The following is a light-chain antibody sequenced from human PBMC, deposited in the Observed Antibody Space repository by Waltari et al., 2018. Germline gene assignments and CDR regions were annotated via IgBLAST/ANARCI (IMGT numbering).Light chain of an antibody. J-gene: IGKJ5*01. CDR1: QSVSSSY. Sequence: EIALTQSPGPLSLSPGARATLSCRASQSVSSSYLAWYHHKPGQAPRLLSYGAPNRATGIPDRFSGSGSGTDFTLTINRLEPEDFAVYYCQYADTSLITFGQGTRLEIK. V-gene: IGKV3-20*01. CDR2: GAP. CDR3: QYADTSLIT.